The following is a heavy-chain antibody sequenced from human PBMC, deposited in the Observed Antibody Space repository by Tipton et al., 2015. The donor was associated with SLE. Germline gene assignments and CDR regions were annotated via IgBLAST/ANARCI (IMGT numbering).Heavy chain of an antibody. D-gene: IGHD3-16*01. CDR3: ARATYDDFKGVDY. CDR1: GGSISSDDSF. Sequence: TLSLTCTFSGGSISSDDSFWTWIRQVPGEGLEWIGNIYYSGNTYYNPSLKNRLTIALDTSTNQFSLNLNSVTAADTAMYYCARATYDDFKGVDYWGQGTLVAVSS. J-gene: IGHJ4*02. V-gene: IGHV4-31*03. CDR2: IYYSGNT.